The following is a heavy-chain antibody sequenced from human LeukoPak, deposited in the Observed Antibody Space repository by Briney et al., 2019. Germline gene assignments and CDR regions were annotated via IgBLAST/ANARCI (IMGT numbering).Heavy chain of an antibody. CDR2: INHSGST. CDR3: ARLMTLDYYDSSGGWFDP. V-gene: IGHV4-34*01. Sequence: PSETLSLTCAVYGGSFSGYYWSWVRQPPGKGLEWIGEINHSGSTNYNPSLKSRVTISVDTSKNQFSLKLSSVTAADTAVYYCARLMTLDYYDSSGGWFDPWGQGTLVTVSS. CDR1: GGSFSGYY. J-gene: IGHJ5*02. D-gene: IGHD3-22*01.